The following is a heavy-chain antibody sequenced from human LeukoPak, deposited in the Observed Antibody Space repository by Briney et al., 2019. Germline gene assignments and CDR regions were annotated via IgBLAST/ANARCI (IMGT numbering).Heavy chain of an antibody. CDR1: GFTFSSYA. CDR3: AKEDYGDYGMDV. J-gene: IGHJ6*02. Sequence: GGSLRLSYAASGFTFSSYAMSWARQAPGKGLEWVSAVSGSGGSPYYADSVKGRFTISRDNSKNTLYLQMNSLRAEDTAVYYCAKEDYGDYGMDVWGQGTTVTVSS. V-gene: IGHV3-23*01. D-gene: IGHD3-16*01. CDR2: VSGSGGSP.